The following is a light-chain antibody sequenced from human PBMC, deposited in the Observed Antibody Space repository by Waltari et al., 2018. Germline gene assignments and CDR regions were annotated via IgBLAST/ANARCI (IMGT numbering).Light chain of an antibody. V-gene: IGLV2-14*03. CDR2: DVT. Sequence: QSALTQPASVSGSPGQSITISCTGTSSDVGGYNYVSWFQQHPGKAPKLIIYDVTTRPSGVSNRFSGSKSGDTASLTISGLQAEDEADYYCFSYTSSSTWVFGGGTKLTVL. J-gene: IGLJ3*02. CDR3: FSYTSSSTWV. CDR1: SSDVGGYNY.